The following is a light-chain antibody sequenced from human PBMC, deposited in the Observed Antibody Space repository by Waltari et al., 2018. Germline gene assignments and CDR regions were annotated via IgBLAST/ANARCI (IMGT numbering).Light chain of an antibody. J-gene: IGKJ4*01. Sequence: DIQMTQSPSSLSASVGDKVTITCRASQGIRHYLAWYQQKPGKVPKLLIYAASTLQSGVPSRFTGSGSGIEFTLTISSLQPEDVATYYCQKYSGAPLTFGGGTKVEIK. V-gene: IGKV1-27*01. CDR3: QKYSGAPLT. CDR1: QGIRHY. CDR2: AAS.